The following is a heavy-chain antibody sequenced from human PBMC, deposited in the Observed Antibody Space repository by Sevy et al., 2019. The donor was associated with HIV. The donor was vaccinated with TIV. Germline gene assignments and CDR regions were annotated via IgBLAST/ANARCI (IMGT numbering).Heavy chain of an antibody. CDR2: ISAYNGNT. CDR1: DYTFTSYG. D-gene: IGHD3-16*01. J-gene: IGHJ6*02. CDR3: VRVRFEGSCGMDV. Sequence: ASVKVSCKASDYTFTSYGISWVRQAPGQGLEWMGWISAYNGNTNYAQKLQGRLTMTTDTSTSTAYMELRSLRSDDTAVYYCVRVRFEGSCGMDVWGQGTTVTVSS. V-gene: IGHV1-18*01.